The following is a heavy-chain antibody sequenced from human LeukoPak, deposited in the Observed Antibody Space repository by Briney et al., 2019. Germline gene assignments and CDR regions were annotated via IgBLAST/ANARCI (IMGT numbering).Heavy chain of an antibody. J-gene: IGHJ4*02. CDR2: IYHSGST. V-gene: IGHV4-38-2*01. D-gene: IGHD5-18*01. Sequence: PSETLSLTCAVSGYSISSGYYWGWIRQPPGKGLEWIGSIYHSGSTYYNPSLKSRVTISVDTSKNQFSPKLSSVTAADTAVYYCARGLPSTATFDYWGQGTLVTVSS. CDR3: ARGLPSTATFDY. CDR1: GYSISSGYY.